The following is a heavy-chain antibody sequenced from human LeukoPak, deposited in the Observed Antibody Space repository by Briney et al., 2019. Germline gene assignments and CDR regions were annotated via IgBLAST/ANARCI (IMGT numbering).Heavy chain of an antibody. CDR3: ARGVAVRGVIIKY. V-gene: IGHV3-7*01. D-gene: IGHD3-10*01. CDR2: IKQDGSEK. CDR1: GFTFSSYW. Sequence: GGSLRLSCAASGFTFSSYWMSWVRQAPGKGLEWVANIKQDGSEKYYVDSVKGRFTISRDNAKNSLYLQMNSLRAEDTAVYYCARGVAVRGVIIKYWGQGTLVTVSS. J-gene: IGHJ4*02.